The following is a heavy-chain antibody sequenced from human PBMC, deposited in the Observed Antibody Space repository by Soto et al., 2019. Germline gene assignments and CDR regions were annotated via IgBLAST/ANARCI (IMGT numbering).Heavy chain of an antibody. J-gene: IGHJ4*02. D-gene: IGHD5-18*01. CDR3: ASGYSYGYFDY. CDR2: INHSGST. V-gene: IGHV4-34*01. CDR1: GGSFSGYY. Sequence: QVQLQQWGAGLLKPSETLSLTCAVYGGSFSGYYWSWIRQPPGKGLEWIGEINHSGSTNYNPSLKSRVTISVDTSKNQFSLKLSSVTAADTAVYYWASGYSYGYFDYWGQGTLVTVSS.